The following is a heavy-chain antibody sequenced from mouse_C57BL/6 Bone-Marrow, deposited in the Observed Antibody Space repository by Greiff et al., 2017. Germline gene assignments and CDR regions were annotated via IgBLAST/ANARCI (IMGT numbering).Heavy chain of an antibody. CDR3: ARYDYDAWFAY. Sequence: DVMLVESGGGLVQPGGSLSLSCAASGFTFTDYYMSWVRQPPGKALEWLGFIRNKANGYTTEYSASVKGRFTISRDNSQSILYLQMNALRAEDSATYYCARYDYDAWFAYWGQGTLVTVSA. J-gene: IGHJ3*01. D-gene: IGHD2-4*01. CDR1: GFTFTDYY. V-gene: IGHV7-3*01. CDR2: IRNKANGYTT.